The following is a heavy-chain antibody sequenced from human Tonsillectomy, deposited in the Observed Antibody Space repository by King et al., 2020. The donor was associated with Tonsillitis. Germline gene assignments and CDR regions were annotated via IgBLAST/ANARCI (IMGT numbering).Heavy chain of an antibody. CDR2: IDYSGST. CDR1: GGSISSGGYS. J-gene: IGHJ4*02. Sequence: QLQESGPGLVKPSQTLSLTCAVAGGSISSGGYSWSWIRQPPGKGLGWIGYIDYSGSTYYNPSLKSRVTISVDTSKNQFSLKLNSVTAADTAVYYCARVEAVTFVYWGQGTLVAVSS. CDR3: ARVEAVTFVY. V-gene: IGHV4-30-4*07. D-gene: IGHD4-17*01.